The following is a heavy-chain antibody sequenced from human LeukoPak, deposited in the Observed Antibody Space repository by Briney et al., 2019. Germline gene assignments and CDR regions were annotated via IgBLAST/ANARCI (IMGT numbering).Heavy chain of an antibody. J-gene: IGHJ5*02. D-gene: IGHD4/OR15-4a*01. Sequence: ASVKVSCKASGYTFSSYDINWVRQATGQGLEWMGWMNPNSGNTGCAQKFQGRVTMTRNTSISTAYMELSSLRSEDTAVYYCAISMVAVEYNWFDPWGQGTLVTVSS. CDR1: GYTFSSYD. CDR3: AISMVAVEYNWFDP. V-gene: IGHV1-8*01. CDR2: MNPNSGNT.